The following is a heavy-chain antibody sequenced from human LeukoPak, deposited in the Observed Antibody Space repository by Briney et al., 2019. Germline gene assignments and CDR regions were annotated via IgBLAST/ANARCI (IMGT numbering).Heavy chain of an antibody. CDR3: ARGRIAVYTFDI. D-gene: IGHD6-19*01. J-gene: IGHJ3*02. Sequence: SETLSLTCTVSGGSISSYYWSWIRQPPGKGLEWIGYIYYSGSTNYNPSLKSRVTISVDTSKNQFSLKLSSVTAADTAVYYCARGRIAVYTFDIWDQGTMVTVSS. V-gene: IGHV4-59*01. CDR2: IYYSGST. CDR1: GGSISSYY.